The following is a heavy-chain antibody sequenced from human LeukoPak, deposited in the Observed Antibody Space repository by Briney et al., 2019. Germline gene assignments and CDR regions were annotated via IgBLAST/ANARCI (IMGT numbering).Heavy chain of an antibody. V-gene: IGHV4-34*01. D-gene: IGHD3-10*01. CDR2: INHSGST. CDR3: ASSRGTMVRGVLSYYYYYYGMDV. Sequence: SETLSLTCAVYGGSFSGYHWTWIRQPPGKGLEWIGEINHSGSTNYTPSLKSRVTVSVDTSKNQFSLKLSSVTAADTAVYYCASSRGTMVRGVLSYYYYYYGMDVWGQGTTVTVSS. J-gene: IGHJ6*02. CDR1: GGSFSGYH.